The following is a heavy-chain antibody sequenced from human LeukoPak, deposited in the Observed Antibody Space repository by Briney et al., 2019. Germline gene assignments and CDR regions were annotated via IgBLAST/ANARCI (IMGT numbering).Heavy chain of an antibody. CDR1: GGSISSDY. D-gene: IGHD5-18*01. Sequence: SETLSLTCTVSGGSISSDYWSWIRQPAGKGLEWIGRIYTRGSTNYNPSLKSRVTMSVDTSKNHFSLKLSSVTAADTAVYYCARDGGYSEYYYYYYGMDVWGQGTTVTVSS. V-gene: IGHV4-4*07. J-gene: IGHJ6*02. CDR2: IYTRGST. CDR3: ARDGGYSEYYYYYYGMDV.